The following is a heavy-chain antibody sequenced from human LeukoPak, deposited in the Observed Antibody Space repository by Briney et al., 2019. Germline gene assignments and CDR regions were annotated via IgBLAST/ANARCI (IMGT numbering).Heavy chain of an antibody. Sequence: SETLSLTCTVSGGSMTRGTYYWSWIRQPAGKGLEWIGRIYTTGNTKYSPSFQSRVTMSVDTSKKQFSLHLSSVTAADTATYYCVRDRQAVRYFQYWGQGILVTVSS. CDR3: VRDRQAVRYFQY. CDR2: IYTTGNT. J-gene: IGHJ1*01. V-gene: IGHV4-61*02. CDR1: GGSMTRGTYY.